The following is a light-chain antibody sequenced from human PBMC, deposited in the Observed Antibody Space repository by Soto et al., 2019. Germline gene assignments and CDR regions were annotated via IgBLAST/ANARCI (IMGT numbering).Light chain of an antibody. CDR1: QSIGNW. CDR3: QQYNGT. V-gene: IGKV1-5*03. J-gene: IGKJ5*01. CDR2: KAS. Sequence: DIQMTQSPSTLSASVGDIVTITCRASQSIGNWLAWYQQKPGKAPKLLIYKASSLESGVPSRFSGSGSGTEFTLTISSLQPDDFATYYCQQYNGTFGQGTRLEIK.